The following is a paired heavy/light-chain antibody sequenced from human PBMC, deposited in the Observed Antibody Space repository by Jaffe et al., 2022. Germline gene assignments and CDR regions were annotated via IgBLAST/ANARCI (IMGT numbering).Light chain of an antibody. Sequence: DIQMTQSPSSLSASVGDRVTITCRASQSISSYLNWYQQKPGKAPKLLIYAASSLQSGVPSRFSGSGSGTDFTLTISSLQPEDFATYYCQQSYSTLTWTFGQGTKVEIK. V-gene: IGKV1-39*01. CDR1: QSISSY. J-gene: IGKJ1*01. CDR3: QQSYSTLTWT. CDR2: AAS.
Heavy chain of an antibody. CDR2: IYTSGST. CDR3: ARNPYYYGSGSYYNTYNWFDP. Sequence: QVQLQESGPGLVKPSQTLSLTCTVSGGSISSGSYYWSWIRQPAGKGLEWIGRIYTSGSTNYNPSLKSRVTISVDTSKNQFSLKLSSVTAADTAVYYCARNPYYYGSGSYYNTYNWFDPWGQGTLVTVSS. J-gene: IGHJ5*02. D-gene: IGHD3-10*01. CDR1: GGSISSGSYY. V-gene: IGHV4-61*02.